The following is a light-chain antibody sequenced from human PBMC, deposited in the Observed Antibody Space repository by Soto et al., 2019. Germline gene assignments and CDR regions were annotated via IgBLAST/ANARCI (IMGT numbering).Light chain of an antibody. CDR1: QSVSSK. V-gene: IGKV3-15*01. J-gene: IGKJ1*01. CDR2: GAS. Sequence: EIVMTQSPATLSVSPGERATLSCRASQSVSSKLAWYQQKPGQAPRLLIYGASTRATGIPARFSGSGSGTEFTLTISSLQSEDFAIYYCQQYDNWPPITFGQGTKVEI. CDR3: QQYDNWPPIT.